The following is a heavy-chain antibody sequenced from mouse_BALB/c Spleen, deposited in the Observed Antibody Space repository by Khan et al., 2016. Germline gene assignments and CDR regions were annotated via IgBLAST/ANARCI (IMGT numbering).Heavy chain of an antibody. CDR3: ARIKKIVSTYFDY. Sequence: QVQLQESGAELVKAGASVKMSCKASGYTFTSYWMHWVKQRLGQGIVWFAETNPTNGRTYYNEKFKSKATLTVDKSSSTAYMLLSGPTFEDSAVYYCARIKKIVSTYFDYWGQGTTLTVSS. D-gene: IGHD2-5*01. CDR1: GYTFTSYW. J-gene: IGHJ2*01. V-gene: IGHV1S81*02. CDR2: TNPTNGRT.